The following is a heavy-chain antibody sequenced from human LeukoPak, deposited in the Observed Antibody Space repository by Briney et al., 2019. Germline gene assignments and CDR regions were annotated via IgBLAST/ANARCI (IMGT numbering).Heavy chain of an antibody. CDR2: ISAYNGNT. CDR3: ARDRGPAMVLTWIQLESSGFDP. CDR1: GYTFTSYG. J-gene: IGHJ5*02. V-gene: IGHV1-18*01. D-gene: IGHD5-18*01. Sequence: GASVKVSCKASGYTFTSYGISWVRQAPGQGLEWMGWISAYNGNTNYAQKLQGRVTMTTDTSTSTAYMELRSLRSDDTAVYYCARDRGPAMVLTWIQLESSGFDPWGQGTLVTVSS.